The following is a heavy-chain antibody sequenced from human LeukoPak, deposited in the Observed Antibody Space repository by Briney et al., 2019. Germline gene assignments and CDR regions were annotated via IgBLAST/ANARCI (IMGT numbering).Heavy chain of an antibody. D-gene: IGHD3-22*01. CDR1: GGTFSSYA. V-gene: IGHV1-69*01. J-gene: IGHJ4*02. CDR3: ATGRLEYYYDSSGYYSLRY. Sequence: SVKVSCKASGGTFSSYAISWVRQAPGQGLEWMGGIIPIFGTANYAQKFQGRVTITADESTSTAYMEVSSLRSEDTAVYYCATGRLEYYYDSSGYYSLRYWGQGTLVTVSS. CDR2: IIPIFGTA.